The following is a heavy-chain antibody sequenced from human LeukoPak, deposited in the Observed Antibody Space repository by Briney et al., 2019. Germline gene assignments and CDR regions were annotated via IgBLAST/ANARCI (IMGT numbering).Heavy chain of an antibody. CDR2: INWNGGST. D-gene: IGHD3-22*01. CDR3: ARVKDYYDSSGYYYVNSPSLDY. J-gene: IGHJ4*02. CDR1: GFTFDDYG. V-gene: IGHV3-20*04. Sequence: GGSLRLSCAASGFTFDDYGMSWVRQAPGKGLEWVSGINWNGGSTDYADSVKGRFTISRDNAKNSLYLQMNSLRAEDTALYYCARVKDYYDSSGYYYVNSPSLDYWGQGTLVTVSS.